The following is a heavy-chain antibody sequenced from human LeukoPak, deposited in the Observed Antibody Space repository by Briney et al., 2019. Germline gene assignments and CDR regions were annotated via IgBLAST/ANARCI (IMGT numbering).Heavy chain of an antibody. J-gene: IGHJ6*03. Sequence: ASVKVSCKASGYTFTGYYMHWVRQAPGQGLEWMGWINPNSGGTNYAQKFQGRVTMTRDTSISTAYVELSRLRSDDTAVYYCARAAAGRDYYYYMDVWGKGTTVTVSS. V-gene: IGHV1-2*02. CDR2: INPNSGGT. CDR1: GYTFTGYY. CDR3: ARAAAGRDYYYYMDV.